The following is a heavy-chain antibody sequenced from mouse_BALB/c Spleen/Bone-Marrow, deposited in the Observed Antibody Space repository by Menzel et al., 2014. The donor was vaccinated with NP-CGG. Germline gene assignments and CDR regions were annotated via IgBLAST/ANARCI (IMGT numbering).Heavy chain of an antibody. Sequence: VQLKESGAELVKPGASVKLSCTPSGFNIKDTHMHRVKQRPEQGLEWIGRIDPANGNTKYDPNFQGKATITADTSSNTAYLQLSSLTSEDTAVYYCARDYANTAWFASWGQGTLVTVS. V-gene: IGHV14-3*02. J-gene: IGHJ3*01. D-gene: IGHD1-1*01. CDR1: GFNIKDTH. CDR3: ARDYANTAWFAS. CDR2: IDPANGNT.